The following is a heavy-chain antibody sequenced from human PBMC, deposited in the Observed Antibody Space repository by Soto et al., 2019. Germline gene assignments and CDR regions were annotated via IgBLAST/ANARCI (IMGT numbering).Heavy chain of an antibody. CDR3: ARELQQLHWFDP. V-gene: IGHV4-39*01. J-gene: IGHJ5*02. CDR1: GGSIRSSSYY. CDR2: IYYSGST. D-gene: IGHD6-13*01. Sequence: SEPLSLSCTVSGGSIRSSSYYWGWIRQPPGKGLEWIGSIYYSGSTYYNPSLKSRVTISVDTSKNQFSLKLSSVTAADTAVYYCARELQQLHWFDPWGQGTLVTVSS.